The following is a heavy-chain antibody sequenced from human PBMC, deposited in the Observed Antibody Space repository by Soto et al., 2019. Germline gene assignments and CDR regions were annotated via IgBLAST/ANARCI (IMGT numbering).Heavy chain of an antibody. D-gene: IGHD6-19*01. Sequence: EVQLVESGGGLVQPGGSLRLSCAASRFTFSRYEMNWVRQAPGKGLEWVASISSSGTSIYYADSVKGRFSISRDNYKNSVYLAMNSLRVDDTAVYYCARDRGYTSGSYGGAFDFWGQGTLVTVSS. CDR2: ISSSGTSI. CDR3: ARDRGYTSGSYGGAFDF. CDR1: RFTFSRYE. J-gene: IGHJ4*02. V-gene: IGHV3-48*03.